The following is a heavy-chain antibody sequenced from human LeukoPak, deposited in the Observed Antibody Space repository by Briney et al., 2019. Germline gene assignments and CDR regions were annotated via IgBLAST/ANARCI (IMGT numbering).Heavy chain of an antibody. CDR1: GYTFTSYY. D-gene: IGHD5-12*01. CDR3: ARVTHATNAFDI. CDR2: INPSGGST. J-gene: IGHJ3*02. Sequence: ASVKVSCKASGYTFTSYYMHWVRQAPGQGLEWMGIINPSGGSTSYAQKFQGRVTMTRDTSISTAYMELSRLRSDDTAVYYCARVTHATNAFDIWGQGTMVTVSS. V-gene: IGHV1-46*01.